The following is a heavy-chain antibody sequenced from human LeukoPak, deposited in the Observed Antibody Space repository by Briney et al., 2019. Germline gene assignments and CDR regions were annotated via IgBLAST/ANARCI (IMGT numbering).Heavy chain of an antibody. Sequence: GGSLRLSCAASGFTFSSCAMSWVRQAPGKGLEWVSAISGSGGSTYYADSVKGRFTISRDNSKNTLYLQMNSLRAEDTAVYYCAKDLYGYVSNWFDPWGQGTLVTVSS. V-gene: IGHV3-23*01. CDR1: GFTFSSCA. J-gene: IGHJ5*02. CDR2: ISGSGGST. D-gene: IGHD5-12*01. CDR3: AKDLYGYVSNWFDP.